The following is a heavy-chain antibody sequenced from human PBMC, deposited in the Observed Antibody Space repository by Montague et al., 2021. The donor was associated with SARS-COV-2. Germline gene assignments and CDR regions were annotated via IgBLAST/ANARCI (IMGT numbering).Heavy chain of an antibody. CDR2: IYYRGTT. J-gene: IGHJ5*02. CDR3: AREDRWNWFDP. V-gene: IGHV4-59*01. CDR1: GGSISSDY. D-gene: IGHD5-24*01. Sequence: SETLSLTCSVSGGSISSDYWSWIRQSPGKGLEWIGYIYYRGTTNYNPSLKSRVTFSDDTSKNQFSLKLISVTAADTAVYFCAREDRWNWFDPWGQGVLVTVSS.